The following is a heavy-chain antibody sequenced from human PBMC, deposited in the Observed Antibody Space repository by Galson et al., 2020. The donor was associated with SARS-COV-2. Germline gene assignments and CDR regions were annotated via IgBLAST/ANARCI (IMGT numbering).Heavy chain of an antibody. J-gene: IGHJ6*02. D-gene: IGHD6-19*01. CDR2: IDPRDSYI. CDR1: GYSFTNYW. CDR3: AREAHIAVAGTSPMDV. V-gene: IGHV5-10-1*01. Sequence: HGESLKISCKGSGYSFTNYWISWVRQLPGKGLEWMGRIDPRDSYINYSPSFQGHVAISADKSMSTAYLQWSSLKASDTAMYYCAREAHIAVAGTSPMDVWGQGTTVTVSS.